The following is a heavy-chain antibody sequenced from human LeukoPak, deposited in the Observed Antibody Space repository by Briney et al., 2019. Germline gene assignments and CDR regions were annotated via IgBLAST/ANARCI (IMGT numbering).Heavy chain of an antibody. CDR2: ISWNSGSI. Sequence: GRSLRLSCAASGFTFDDYAMHWVRPAPGKGLEWVSGISWNSGSIGYADSVKGRFTISRDNSKNTLYLQMNSLRAEDTAVYYCARGPAATGGGYNWFDPWGQGTLVIVSS. CDR1: GFTFDDYA. CDR3: ARGPAATGGGYNWFDP. V-gene: IGHV3-9*01. D-gene: IGHD2-2*01. J-gene: IGHJ5*02.